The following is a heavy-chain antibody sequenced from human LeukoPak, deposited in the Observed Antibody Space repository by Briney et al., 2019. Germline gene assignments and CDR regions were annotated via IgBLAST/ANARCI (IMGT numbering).Heavy chain of an antibody. V-gene: IGHV3-7*01. CDR3: AREVGYYYDSSGYP. CDR1: GFTFSSYW. CDR2: IKQDGSEK. J-gene: IGHJ5*02. Sequence: GGSLRLSCAASGFTFSSYWMSWVRQAPGKGLEWVANIKQDGSEKYYVDSVKGRFTISRDNAKNSLYLQMNSLRAEDTAVYYCAREVGYYYDSSGYPWGQGTLVTVSS. D-gene: IGHD3-22*01.